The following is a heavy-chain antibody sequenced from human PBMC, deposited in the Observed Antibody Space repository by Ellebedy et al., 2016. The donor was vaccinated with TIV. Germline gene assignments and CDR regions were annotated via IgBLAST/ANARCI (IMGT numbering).Heavy chain of an antibody. V-gene: IGHV3-23*01. J-gene: IGHJ4*02. D-gene: IGHD3-10*01. CDR3: AKDSGSGSYDLDY. Sequence: GGSLRLXXAASGFTFSSYAMSWVRQAPGKGLEWVSAISGSGGSTYYADSVKGRFTISRDNSKNTLYLQMNSLRAEDTAVYYCAKDSGSGSYDLDYWGQGTLVTVSS. CDR2: ISGSGGST. CDR1: GFTFSSYA.